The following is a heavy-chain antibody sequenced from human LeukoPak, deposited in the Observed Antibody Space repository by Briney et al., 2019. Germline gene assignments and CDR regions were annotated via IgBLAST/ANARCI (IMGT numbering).Heavy chain of an antibody. D-gene: IGHD5-24*01. Sequence: SETLSLTCTVSSGSISSGGYYWSWLRQHPGTGLEWIGYISYSGSTYYNPSLKSRVTISVDTSKNQFSLKLSSVTAADTAVYYCARNISSEMATISGFYFDYWGQGTLVTVSS. CDR2: ISYSGST. CDR3: ARNISSEMATISGFYFDY. CDR1: SGSISSGGYY. J-gene: IGHJ4*02. V-gene: IGHV4-31*03.